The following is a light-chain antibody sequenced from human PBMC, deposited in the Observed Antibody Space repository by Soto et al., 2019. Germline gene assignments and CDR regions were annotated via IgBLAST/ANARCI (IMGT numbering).Light chain of an antibody. Sequence: DIQLTQSPSFLSASVGDRVTITCRASQGISSYLAWYQQKPGKAPKLLIYAASTLQSGVPSRFSGSGSGTEFTLTISSLQREDFATYYCQQLNSYPRATFGQGTRLEIK. V-gene: IGKV1-9*01. CDR3: QQLNSYPRAT. J-gene: IGKJ5*01. CDR2: AAS. CDR1: QGISSY.